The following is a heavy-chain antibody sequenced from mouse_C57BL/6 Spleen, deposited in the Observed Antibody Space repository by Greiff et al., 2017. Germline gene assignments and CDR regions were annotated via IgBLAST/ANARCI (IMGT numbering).Heavy chain of an antibody. V-gene: IGHV1-15*01. D-gene: IGHD3-3*01. Sequence: QVQLQQSGAELVRPGASVTLSCKASGYTFTDYEMHWVKQTPVHGLEWIGAIDPATGGTAYNQKFKGKAILTADKSSSTAYMELRSLTSEDSAVYYCTREGGPRYFDVWGTGTTVTVSS. J-gene: IGHJ1*03. CDR2: IDPATGGT. CDR3: TREGGPRYFDV. CDR1: GYTFTDYE.